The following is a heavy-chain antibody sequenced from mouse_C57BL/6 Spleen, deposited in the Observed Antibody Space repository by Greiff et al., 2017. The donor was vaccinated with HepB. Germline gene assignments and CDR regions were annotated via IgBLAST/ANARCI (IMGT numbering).Heavy chain of an antibody. CDR3: TRGITTVVAPFFDY. CDR2: IDPETGGT. V-gene: IGHV1-15*01. J-gene: IGHJ2*01. Sequence: QVQLQQSGAELVRPGASVTLSCKASGYTFTDYEMHWVKQTPVHGLEWIGAIDPETGGTAYNQKFKGKAILTADKSSSTAYMELRSLTSEDSAVYYCTRGITTVVAPFFDYWGQGTTLTVSS. CDR1: GYTFTDYE. D-gene: IGHD1-1*01.